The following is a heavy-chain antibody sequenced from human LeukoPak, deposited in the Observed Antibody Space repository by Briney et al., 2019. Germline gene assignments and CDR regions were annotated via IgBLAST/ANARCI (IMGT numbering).Heavy chain of an antibody. D-gene: IGHD1-26*01. CDR1: GYTFTSYG. V-gene: IGHV1-18*01. CDR2: ISAYNGNT. J-gene: IGHJ3*02. Sequence: SSVKVSCKASGYTFTSYGISWVRQAPGQGLEWMGWISAYNGNTNYAQKLQGRVTMTTDTSTSTAYMELRSLRSDDTAVYYGARDPSRGGSYGNAFDIWGQGTMVTVSS. CDR3: ARDPSRGGSYGNAFDI.